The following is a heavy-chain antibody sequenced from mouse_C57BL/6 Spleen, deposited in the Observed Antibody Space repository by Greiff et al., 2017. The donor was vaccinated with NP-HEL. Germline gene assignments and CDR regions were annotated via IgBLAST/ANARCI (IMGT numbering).Heavy chain of an antibody. D-gene: IGHD1-1*01. Sequence: QVQLQQPGAELVRPGSSVKLSCKASGYTFTSYWMHWVKQRPIQGLEWIGNIDPSDSETHYNQKFKDKATLTVDKSSSTAYMQLSSLTSEDSAVYYCARGNYYGSSYVGYYAMDYWGQGTSVTVSS. CDR1: GYTFTSYW. V-gene: IGHV1-52*01. CDR2: IDPSDSET. CDR3: ARGNYYGSSYVGYYAMDY. J-gene: IGHJ4*01.